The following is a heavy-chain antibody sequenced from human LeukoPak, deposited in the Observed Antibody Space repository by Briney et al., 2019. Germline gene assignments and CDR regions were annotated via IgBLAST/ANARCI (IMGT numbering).Heavy chain of an antibody. CDR1: GFTFSSYW. CDR3: ARVHSGWLYNWFDP. Sequence: GGSLRLSCAASGFTFSSYWMSWVRQAPGKGLEWVANIKQDGSEKYYVDSVKGRFTISRDNAKKSMYLQMNSLRAEDTAVYYCARVHSGWLYNWFDPWGQGTLVTVSS. V-gene: IGHV3-7*01. J-gene: IGHJ5*02. CDR2: IKQDGSEK. D-gene: IGHD6-19*01.